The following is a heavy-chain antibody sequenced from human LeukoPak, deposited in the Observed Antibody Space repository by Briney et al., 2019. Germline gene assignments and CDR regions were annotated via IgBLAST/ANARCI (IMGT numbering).Heavy chain of an antibody. D-gene: IGHD1-26*01. CDR1: GGSISSYH. Sequence: SETLSLTCTVSGGSISSYHWSWIRQPPGKGLEWIGYIYDSGNTNYNPSLKSRVTMSIDTSKNQFSLKLSSVTAADTAVYYCARDARIVEATAVDYWGQGTLVTVSS. V-gene: IGHV4-59*12. CDR3: ARDARIVEATAVDY. J-gene: IGHJ4*02. CDR2: IYDSGNT.